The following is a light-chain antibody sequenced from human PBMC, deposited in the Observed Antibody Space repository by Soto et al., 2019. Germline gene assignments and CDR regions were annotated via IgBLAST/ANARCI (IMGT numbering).Light chain of an antibody. V-gene: IGLV1-44*01. CDR1: SSNLGDNT. J-gene: IGLJ1*01. CDR2: SYD. Sequence: QSVLTQPPSASGTPGQRVTISCSTSSSNLGDNTVNWYQHVPGTAPKLLIYSYDQRPSGVPDRFSGSRSGTSASLAISGLQSEDEADYYCAAWDATLDGYGFGTGSKVTVL. CDR3: AAWDATLDGYG.